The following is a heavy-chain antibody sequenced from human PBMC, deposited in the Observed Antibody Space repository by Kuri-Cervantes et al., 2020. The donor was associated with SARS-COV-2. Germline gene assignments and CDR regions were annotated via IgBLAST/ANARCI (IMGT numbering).Heavy chain of an antibody. Sequence: SETLSLTCTVSGYSISSGYYWGWIRQPPGKGLEWIGSIYHSGSTYYNPSLKSRVTISVDTSKNQFSLKLSSVTAADTAVYYCADCSSTSCYTMSYFDHWGQGTLVTVSS. V-gene: IGHV4-38-2*02. CDR2: IYHSGST. J-gene: IGHJ4*02. CDR1: GYSISSGYY. CDR3: ADCSSTSCYTMSYFDH. D-gene: IGHD2-2*02.